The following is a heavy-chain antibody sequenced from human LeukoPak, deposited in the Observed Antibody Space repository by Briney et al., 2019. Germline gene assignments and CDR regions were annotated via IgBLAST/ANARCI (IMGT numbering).Heavy chain of an antibody. CDR3: VRAWYDSSGYYYPFFDY. V-gene: IGHV3-33*08. CDR2: IWYDGSNK. Sequence: SGGSLRLSCAASGFTFSSYAMHWVRQAPGKGLEWVAVIWYDGSNKYYADSVKGRFTISRDNSKNTLYLQMNSLRAEDTAVYYCVRAWYDSSGYYYPFFDYWGQGTLVTVSS. D-gene: IGHD3-22*01. J-gene: IGHJ4*02. CDR1: GFTFSSYA.